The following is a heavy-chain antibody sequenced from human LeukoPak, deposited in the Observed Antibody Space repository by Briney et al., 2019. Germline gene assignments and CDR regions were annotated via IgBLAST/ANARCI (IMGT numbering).Heavy chain of an antibody. CDR2: INHSGST. CDR1: GGSFSGYY. Sequence: PSETLSLTCAVYGGSFSGYYWSWIRQPPGKGLEWIGEINHSGSTNYNPSLKSRVTISVDTSKNQFSLKLSSVTAADTAVYYCARDSFSSWSGNDAFDIWGQGTMVTVSS. D-gene: IGHD6-13*01. V-gene: IGHV4-34*01. J-gene: IGHJ3*02. CDR3: ARDSFSSWSGNDAFDI.